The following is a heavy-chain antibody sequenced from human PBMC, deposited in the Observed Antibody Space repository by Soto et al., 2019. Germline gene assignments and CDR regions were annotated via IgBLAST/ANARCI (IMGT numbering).Heavy chain of an antibody. J-gene: IGHJ4*02. Sequence: PSETLSLTCTVSGDSISSSYWSWIRQPPGKGLEWIGYILYTGSTNYNPSLKSRVTMSVDTSKNHFSLKLSSVTAADTAVYYCARVGDFLTGYTYRFQHSGPAPLVTVFS. D-gene: IGHD3-9*01. CDR2: ILYTGST. V-gene: IGHV4-59*01. CDR3: ARVGDFLTGYTYRFQH. CDR1: GDSISSSY.